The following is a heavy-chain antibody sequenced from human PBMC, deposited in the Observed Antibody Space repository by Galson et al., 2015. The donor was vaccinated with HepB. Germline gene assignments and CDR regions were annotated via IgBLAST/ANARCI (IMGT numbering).Heavy chain of an antibody. D-gene: IGHD3-22*01. Sequence: AVGLSCAASGFSFRDSTMFWVRQPSGNRLEWVGHIRSNAINYATAYSASVHDRFTYSSDDSQNTAYLQMNSLKTEDTAMYYCTRRRYDCRDYLFDYWGQGTLVTVSS. J-gene: IGHJ4*02. CDR2: IRSNAINYAT. V-gene: IGHV3-73*01. CDR1: GFSFRDST. CDR3: TRRRYDCRDYLFDY.